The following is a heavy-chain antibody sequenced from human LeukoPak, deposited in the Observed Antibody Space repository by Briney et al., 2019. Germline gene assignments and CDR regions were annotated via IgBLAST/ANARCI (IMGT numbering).Heavy chain of an antibody. CDR1: GGSISSYY. Sequence: SETLSLTCTVSGGSISSYYWSWIRQPPGKGLEWIGYIYYSGSTYYNPSLKSRVTISVDTSKNQFSLKLSSVTAADTAVYYCARVPRPGYCSSTSCYPDAFDIWGQGTMVTVSS. CDR2: IYYSGST. J-gene: IGHJ3*02. CDR3: ARVPRPGYCSSTSCYPDAFDI. D-gene: IGHD2-2*03. V-gene: IGHV4-30-4*08.